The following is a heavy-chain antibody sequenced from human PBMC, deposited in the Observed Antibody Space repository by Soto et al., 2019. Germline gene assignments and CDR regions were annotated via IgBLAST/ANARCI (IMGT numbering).Heavy chain of an antibody. J-gene: IGHJ4*02. V-gene: IGHV3-23*01. CDR2: IGVSGNT. CDR3: ANRCKYYFDY. Sequence: EVQLLESGGGLVQPGGSLRLSCAASRFNFTGSAMSWVRQAPGKGLEWVSTIGVSGNTYYAYSVKGRFSISGDNSKTTLYLLMHSLRVVDTAVYYCANRCKYYFDYWGQGTLVTVSS. CDR1: RFNFTGSA.